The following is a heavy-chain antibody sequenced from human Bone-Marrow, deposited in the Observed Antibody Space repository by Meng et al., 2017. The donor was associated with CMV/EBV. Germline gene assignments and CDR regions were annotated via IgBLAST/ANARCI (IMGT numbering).Heavy chain of an antibody. CDR3: AREWELLSNDF. V-gene: IGHV3-11*01. Sequence: GESLKISCAASGFIFSDYYMSWIRQAPEKGLEWISYISGSGRTMYSADSVKGRFSISRDNAKNSLYLQMNSLRAEDTAVYYCAREWELLSNDFWGQGTLVTVS. CDR2: ISGSGRTM. D-gene: IGHD1-26*01. J-gene: IGHJ4*02. CDR1: GFIFSDYY.